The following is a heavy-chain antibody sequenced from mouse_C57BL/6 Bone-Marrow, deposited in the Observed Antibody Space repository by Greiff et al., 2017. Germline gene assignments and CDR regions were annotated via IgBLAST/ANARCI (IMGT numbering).Heavy chain of an antibody. V-gene: IGHV1-72*01. CDR3: ARESWDGVDY. D-gene: IGHD4-1*01. CDR1: GYTFTSYW. CDR2: IDPNGGGT. J-gene: IGHJ2*01. Sequence: QVQLKQPGAELVKPGASVKLSCKASGYTFTSYWMHWVKQRPGRGLEWIGRIDPNGGGTKYNEKFKGKATLTVDKPSSTAYMPLSSLTSEDSAVYYCARESWDGVDYWGQGTTLTVSS.